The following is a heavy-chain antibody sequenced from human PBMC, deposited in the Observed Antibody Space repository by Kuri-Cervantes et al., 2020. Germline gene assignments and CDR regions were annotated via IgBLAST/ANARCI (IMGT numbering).Heavy chain of an antibody. Sequence: ASVKVSCKASGYSFTNDFMHWVRQAPGQGLEWMGWISAYNGNTNYAQKLQGRVTMTTDTSTTTAYMELRSLRSEDTAVYYCAAGDLRFLEWVDYWGQGTLVTVSS. CDR3: AAGDLRFLEWVDY. V-gene: IGHV1-18*04. CDR1: GYSFTNDF. D-gene: IGHD3-3*01. J-gene: IGHJ4*02. CDR2: ISAYNGNT.